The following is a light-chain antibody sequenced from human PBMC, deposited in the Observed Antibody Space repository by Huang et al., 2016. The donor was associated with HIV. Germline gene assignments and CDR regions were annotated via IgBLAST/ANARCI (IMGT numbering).Light chain of an antibody. V-gene: IGKV1-NL1*01. J-gene: IGKJ1*01. CDR2: GAS. CDR3: QQYFSTPRT. CDR1: QAISNS. Sequence: DIQMTQSPSSLSASVGDKVSITCRASQAISNSLVWYQQQPGKAPKLLLCGASRLESGVSSRFSGSGSGTDYTLTISSLQPEDFATYYCQQYFSTPRTFGQGTKVEIK.